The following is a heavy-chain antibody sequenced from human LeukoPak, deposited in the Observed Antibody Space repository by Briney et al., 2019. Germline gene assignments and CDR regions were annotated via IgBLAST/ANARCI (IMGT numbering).Heavy chain of an antibody. J-gene: IGHJ4*02. D-gene: IGHD6-13*01. CDR2: IYSGGNT. Sequence: PGGSLRLSCAASGFTVSSNYMSWFGRAPGKGLEWVSVIYSGGNTYYADSVKGRFTISRDNSMNTLDLQMNSLRAEDTAVYYCARGYSSSWGFDCWGQGTLVTVSS. V-gene: IGHV3-53*01. CDR3: ARGYSSSWGFDC. CDR1: GFTVSSNY.